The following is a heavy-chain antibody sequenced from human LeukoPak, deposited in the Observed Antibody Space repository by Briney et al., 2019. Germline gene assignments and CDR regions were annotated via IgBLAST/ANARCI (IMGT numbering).Heavy chain of an antibody. Sequence: SVKVSCKASGGTFSSYAISWVRQAPGQGLEWMGGIIPIFGTANYAQKFQGRVTITADESTSTVYMELSSLRSEDTAVYYCARGHYGDYPYYYYGMDVWGKGTTVTVSS. CDR2: IIPIFGTA. D-gene: IGHD4-17*01. J-gene: IGHJ6*04. CDR1: GGTFSSYA. CDR3: ARGHYGDYPYYYYGMDV. V-gene: IGHV1-69*01.